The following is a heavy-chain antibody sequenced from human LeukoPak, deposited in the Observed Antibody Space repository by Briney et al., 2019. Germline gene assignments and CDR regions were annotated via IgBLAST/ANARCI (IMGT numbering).Heavy chain of an antibody. CDR3: AGRHYGSGKDYYMDV. CDR2: ISSSSSTI. D-gene: IGHD3-10*01. Sequence: GGSLRLSCAASGFTFSTYNMNWVRQAPGKGLEWVSYISSSSSTIYYADSVKGRFTISRDNSKNTLYLQMNSLRAEDTAVYYCAGRHYGSGKDYYMDVWGKGTTVTVSS. V-gene: IGHV3-48*01. CDR1: GFTFSTYN. J-gene: IGHJ6*03.